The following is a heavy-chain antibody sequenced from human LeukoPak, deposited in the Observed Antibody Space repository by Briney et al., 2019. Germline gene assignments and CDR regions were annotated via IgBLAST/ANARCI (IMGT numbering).Heavy chain of an antibody. D-gene: IGHD3-10*01. Sequence: GGSLRLSCAASGFTFSTHWMHWVRHTPGKGLVWVSRISPDGSRTAYADSVKGRFTISRDNARDTLYLQLNSLGAEDAAVYYCARVSSLWSFDYWGQGTLVTVSS. CDR1: GFTFSTHW. V-gene: IGHV3-74*01. J-gene: IGHJ4*02. CDR2: ISPDGSRT. CDR3: ARVSSLWSFDY.